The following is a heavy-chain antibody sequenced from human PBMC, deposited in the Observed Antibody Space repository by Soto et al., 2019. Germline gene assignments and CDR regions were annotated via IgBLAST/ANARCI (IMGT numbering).Heavy chain of an antibody. J-gene: IGHJ5*02. D-gene: IGHD3-10*01. CDR1: GGSFSGYY. Sequence: SETLSLTCAVYGGSFSGYYWSWIRQPPGKGLEWIGEINHSGSTNYNPSLKSRVNISVDTSKNQFSLKLSSVTAADTAVYYCARGGVLLWFGEFKYNWFDPWGQGTLVTVSS. CDR3: ARGGVLLWFGEFKYNWFDP. CDR2: INHSGST. V-gene: IGHV4-34*01.